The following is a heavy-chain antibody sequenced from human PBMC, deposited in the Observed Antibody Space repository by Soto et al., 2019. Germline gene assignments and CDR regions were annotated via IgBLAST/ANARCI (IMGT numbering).Heavy chain of an antibody. CDR1: GGSISSSSYY. V-gene: IGHV4-39*01. D-gene: IGHD6-19*01. J-gene: IGHJ2*01. CDR2: IYYSGIT. Sequence: SETLSPTCTVSGGSISSSSYYWGWIRQPPGKGLEWSRSIYYSGITYEHPSLRSRVTIAVDTSKTQFSLKLSLVTAADAAVYYCGRPHFIAVGGTDWCLDLWGRGTMVTVSS. CDR3: GRPHFIAVGGTDWCLDL.